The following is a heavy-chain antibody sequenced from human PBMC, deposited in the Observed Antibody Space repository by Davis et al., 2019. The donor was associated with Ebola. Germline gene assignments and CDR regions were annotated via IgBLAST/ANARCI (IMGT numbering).Heavy chain of an antibody. CDR2: ISYDGSNK. CDR1: GFTFSSYA. D-gene: IGHD3-10*01. CDR3: ARDGSGSYTAAGYNWFDP. V-gene: IGHV3-30-3*01. Sequence: GESLKISCAASGFTFSSYAMHWVRQAPGKGLEWVAVISYDGSNKYYADSVKGRFTISRDNSKNTLYLQMNSLRAEDTAVYYCARDGSGSYTAAGYNWFDPWGQGTLVTVSS. J-gene: IGHJ5*02.